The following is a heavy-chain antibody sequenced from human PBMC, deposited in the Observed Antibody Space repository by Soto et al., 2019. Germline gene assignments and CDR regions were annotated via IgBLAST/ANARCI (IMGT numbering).Heavy chain of an antibody. CDR3: ARGDSTDCSNGVCSFFYNHDMDV. J-gene: IGHJ6*02. D-gene: IGHD2-8*01. CDR2: INPKSGGT. V-gene: IGHV1-2*04. Sequence: ASVKVSCKASGYSFTDYHIHWVRQSPGQGLEWLGRINPKSGGTSTAQKFQGWVTMTTDTSISTASMELTRLTSDDTAIYYCARGDSTDCSNGVCSFFYNHDMDVWGQGTTVTAP. CDR1: GYSFTDYH.